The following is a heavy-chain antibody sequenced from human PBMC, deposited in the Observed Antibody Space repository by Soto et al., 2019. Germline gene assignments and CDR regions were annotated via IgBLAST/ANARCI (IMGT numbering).Heavy chain of an antibody. CDR2: ISAYNGNT. J-gene: IGHJ4*02. CDR3: ASEGGYSGYDYYFDY. V-gene: IGHV1-18*01. Sequence: ASVKVSCKASGYTFTSYGISWVRQAPGQGLEWMGWISAYNGNTNYAQKLQGRVTVTTDTSTSTAYMDLRSLSSVTAADTAVYYCASEGGYSGYDYYFDYWGQGTLVTVSS. D-gene: IGHD5-12*01. CDR1: GYTFTSYG.